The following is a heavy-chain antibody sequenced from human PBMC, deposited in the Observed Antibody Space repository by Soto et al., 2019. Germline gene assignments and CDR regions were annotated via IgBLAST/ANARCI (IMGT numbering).Heavy chain of an antibody. V-gene: IGHV3-66*01. CDR1: GFTVSTNY. Sequence: PGGSLRLSCVVSGFTVSTNYMYWVRQAPGKGLEWVSVIHAGGSTFYVDSVKGRFIVSRDNAKNSLFLQMDSLRVEDTALYYCARDRAWSSFDYWGQGTQVTVSS. CDR3: ARDRAWSSFDY. CDR2: IHAGGST. J-gene: IGHJ4*02. D-gene: IGHD6-19*01.